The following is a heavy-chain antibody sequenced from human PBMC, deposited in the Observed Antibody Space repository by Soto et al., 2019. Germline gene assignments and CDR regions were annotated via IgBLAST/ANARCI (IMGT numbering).Heavy chain of an antibody. J-gene: IGHJ5*02. CDR3: AKAPSSSWYENWFDP. Sequence: PGGSLRLSCAASGFTFSSYAMSWVRQAPGKGLEWVSAISGSGGSTYYAASVKGRFIISRDNSKNTLYLQMNSLRAEDTAVYYCAKAPSSSWYENWFDPGGQGTLVTVSS. V-gene: IGHV3-23*01. D-gene: IGHD6-13*01. CDR1: GFTFSSYA. CDR2: ISGSGGST.